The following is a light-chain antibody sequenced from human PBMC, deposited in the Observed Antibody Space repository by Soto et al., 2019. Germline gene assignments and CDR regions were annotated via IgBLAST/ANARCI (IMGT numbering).Light chain of an antibody. CDR2: AAS. V-gene: IGKV1-39*01. CDR1: QSISSY. CDR3: QQSYSTPRDT. J-gene: IGKJ5*01. Sequence: DIQMTQSPSSLSASVGDRVTITCRASQSISSYLNWYQQKPGKAPKLLIYAASSLQSGVPLRLSGSGSGTDFTLTISSLQPEDFATYYCQQSYSTPRDTFGQGTRLEIK.